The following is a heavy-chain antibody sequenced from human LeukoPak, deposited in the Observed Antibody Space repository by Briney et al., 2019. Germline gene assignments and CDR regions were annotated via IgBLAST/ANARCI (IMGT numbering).Heavy chain of an antibody. J-gene: IGHJ4*02. CDR1: GFTFSFYA. Sequence: GGSLRLSCAGSGFTFSFYAMSWVRQAPGKGLEWVSAITDSGGSTYHADSVKGRFTISRDNSKNTLYLQMNSLRAEDTAVYSCAKGSASARPYYFDYWGQGTLVTVSS. D-gene: IGHD2-21*01. CDR3: AKGSASARPYYFDY. V-gene: IGHV3-23*01. CDR2: ITDSGGST.